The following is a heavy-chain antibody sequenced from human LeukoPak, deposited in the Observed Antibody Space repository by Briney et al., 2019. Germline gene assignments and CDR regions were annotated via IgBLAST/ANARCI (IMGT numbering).Heavy chain of an antibody. J-gene: IGHJ6*02. V-gene: IGHV3-11*01. CDR2: ISSSGSTI. D-gene: IGHD3-9*01. CDR3: ASGYAILTGPYYYYGMDV. Sequence: PGGSLRLSCAASGFTFSDYYMSWIRQAPGKGLEWVSYISSSGSTIYYADSVKGRFTISRDNAKNSLYLQMNSLRAEDTAVYYCASGYAILTGPYYYYGMDVWGQGTTVTVSS. CDR1: GFTFSDYY.